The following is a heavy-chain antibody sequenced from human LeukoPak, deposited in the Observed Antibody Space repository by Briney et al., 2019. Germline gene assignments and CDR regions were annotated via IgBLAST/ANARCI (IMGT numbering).Heavy chain of an antibody. CDR3: ARSTVGVSYYYGMDV. V-gene: IGHV4-59*08. J-gene: IGHJ6*02. D-gene: IGHD2-21*01. Sequence: SETLSLTCTVSGGSISSHYWSWIRQPPGKGLEWIGYIYYSGSTNYNPSLKSRVTISVDTSKNQFSLKLSSVTAADTAVYYCARSTVGVSYYYGMDVWGQGTTVTVSS. CDR1: GGSISSHY. CDR2: IYYSGST.